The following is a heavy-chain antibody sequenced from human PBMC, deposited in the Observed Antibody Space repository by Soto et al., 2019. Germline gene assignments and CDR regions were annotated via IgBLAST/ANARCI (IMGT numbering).Heavy chain of an antibody. J-gene: IGHJ4*02. D-gene: IGHD4-17*01. CDR2: IYYSGST. CDR1: GGSLRCFY. Sequence: PSGTPSPTRTVSGGSLRCFYWGWVRQPPGKGLEWIGYIYYSGSTNYNPSLKSRVTISVDTSKNQFSLKLSSVTAADTAVYYCARVYGDYLDYWGQGTLVTVSS. V-gene: IGHV4-59*01. CDR3: ARVYGDYLDY.